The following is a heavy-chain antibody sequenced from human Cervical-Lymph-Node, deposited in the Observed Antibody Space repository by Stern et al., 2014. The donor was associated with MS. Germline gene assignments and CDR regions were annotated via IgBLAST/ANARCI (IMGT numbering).Heavy chain of an antibody. CDR3: ARERLVSYGMDV. Sequence: VQLVESGPGLVKPSGTLSLTCAVSGGSISSGHWWSWVRQSPGKGLEWIGEIYPGGSTNYNPSLKSRVTISVDKSKNQFSLQLTSVTAADTAVYYCARERLVSYGMDVWGQGTTVTVSS. J-gene: IGHJ6*02. CDR1: GGSISSGHW. D-gene: IGHD3-22*01. V-gene: IGHV4-4*02. CDR2: IYPGGST.